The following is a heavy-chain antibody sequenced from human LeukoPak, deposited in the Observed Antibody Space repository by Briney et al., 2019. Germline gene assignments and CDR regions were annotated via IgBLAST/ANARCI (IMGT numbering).Heavy chain of an antibody. D-gene: IGHD3-9*01. CDR2: ISYDGSNK. J-gene: IGHJ3*02. Sequence: GGSLRLSCAASGFTFSSYGMHWVRQAPGKGLEWVAVISYDGSNKYYADSVKGRFTISRDNSKNTLYLQMNSLRAEDTAVYYCAKRLSDMNAFDIWGQGTMVTVSS. CDR1: GFTFSSYG. CDR3: AKRLSDMNAFDI. V-gene: IGHV3-30*18.